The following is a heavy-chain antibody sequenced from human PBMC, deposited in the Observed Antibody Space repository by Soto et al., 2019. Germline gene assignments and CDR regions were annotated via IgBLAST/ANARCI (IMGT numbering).Heavy chain of an antibody. D-gene: IGHD3-22*01. Sequence: PSETLSLTCNVSGGSFTDYYWSWIRQPPGKGLEWIGYIYYTGSTNYNPSLKSRVTISVDTSKSQFSLKLSSVTAADTAVYYCARGGGPYYSDISGRDAFDIWGQGAMVTVSS. J-gene: IGHJ3*02. CDR2: IYYTGST. V-gene: IGHV4-59*01. CDR3: ARGGGPYYSDISGRDAFDI. CDR1: GGSFTDYY.